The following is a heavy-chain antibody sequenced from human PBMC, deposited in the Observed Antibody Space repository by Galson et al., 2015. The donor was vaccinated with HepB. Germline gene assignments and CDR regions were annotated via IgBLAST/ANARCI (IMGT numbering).Heavy chain of an antibody. J-gene: IGHJ4*02. V-gene: IGHV3-23*01. CDR1: GFTFSSYA. D-gene: IGHD6-13*01. CDR2: ISGSGGST. CDR3: AKVPRGVYGSSRRPG. Sequence: SLRLSCAASGFTFSSYAMSWVRQAPGKGLEWVSAISGSGGSTYYADSVKGRFTISRDNSKNTLYLQMNSLRAEDTAVYYCAKVPRGVYGSSRRPGWGQGTLVTVSS.